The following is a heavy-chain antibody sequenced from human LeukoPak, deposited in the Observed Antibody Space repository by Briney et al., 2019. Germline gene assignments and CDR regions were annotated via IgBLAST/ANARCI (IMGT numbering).Heavy chain of an antibody. D-gene: IGHD6-19*01. CDR3: ASRGSVAGQRALDY. V-gene: IGHV3-7*03. Sequence: GGSLRLSCAASEFTFSRYWMTWVRQAPGKGLEWVATLIQDGREKHYVDSVKGRFTISRDNAKNSVYLEMNSLRAEDTAVYFCASRGSVAGQRALDYWGQGTLVTVSS. CDR2: LIQDGREK. J-gene: IGHJ4*02. CDR1: EFTFSRYW.